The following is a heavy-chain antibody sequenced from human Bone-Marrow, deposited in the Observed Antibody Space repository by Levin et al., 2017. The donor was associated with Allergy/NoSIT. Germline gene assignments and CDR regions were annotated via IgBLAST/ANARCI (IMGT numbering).Heavy chain of an antibody. CDR1: GFSLSTSGVG. Sequence: SGPTLVKPTQTLTLTCTFSGFSLSTSGVGVGWIRQPPGKALECLALIYWDDDERYSPSLKSRLTITKDPSKNQVVLTMTNMDPVDPATYYCAHRRRYGRNWYSFDYWGQGTLVTVSS. V-gene: IGHV2-5*02. CDR3: AHRRRYGRNWYSFDY. J-gene: IGHJ4*02. CDR2: IYWDDDE. D-gene: IGHD6-13*01.